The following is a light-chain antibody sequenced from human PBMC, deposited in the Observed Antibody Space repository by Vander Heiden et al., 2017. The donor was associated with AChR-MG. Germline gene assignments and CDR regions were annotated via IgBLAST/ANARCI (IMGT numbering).Light chain of an antibody. Sequence: DIQMTQSPASLSASVGDSVTITCRASRDIENYLSWYFQQPGKAPKLLIYGASRLHSGAPSRFSGGRFGTDFILSITGLQPEDFGTYYCQQSYSTSDLTFGPGTKV. CDR1: RDIENY. CDR3: QQSYSTSDLT. CDR2: GAS. J-gene: IGKJ3*01. V-gene: IGKV1-39*01.